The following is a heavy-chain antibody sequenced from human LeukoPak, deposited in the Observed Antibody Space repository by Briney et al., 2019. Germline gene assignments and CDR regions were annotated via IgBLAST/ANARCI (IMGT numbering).Heavy chain of an antibody. CDR3: ARVLIWFGEPTYLDF. D-gene: IGHD3-10*01. CDR2: ISYSGST. CDR1: GGSFSGYY. Sequence: SETLSLTCAVYGGSFSGYYWSWVRQSPGKGLEWIGYISYSGSTNYNPSLRSRVTISVDTSKNQFSLKLSSVTAADTAVYYCARVLIWFGEPTYLDFWGRGTLVTVSS. V-gene: IGHV4-59*01. J-gene: IGHJ2*01.